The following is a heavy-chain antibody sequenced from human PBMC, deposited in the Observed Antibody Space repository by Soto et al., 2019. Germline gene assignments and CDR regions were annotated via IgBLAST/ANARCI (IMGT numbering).Heavy chain of an antibody. V-gene: IGHV4-4*07. Sequence: XETLSLTFTVSCGSISSFYWSWIRQPAGKGLEWIGRIYSGGRNNYNPSLKSRVTMSVDTSKNQFSLRLSSVTAADTAMYYCARGSRRWDDWGQGTLVTVSS. CDR3: ARGSRRWDD. D-gene: IGHD6-13*01. J-gene: IGHJ4*02. CDR2: IYSGGRN. CDR1: CGSISSFY.